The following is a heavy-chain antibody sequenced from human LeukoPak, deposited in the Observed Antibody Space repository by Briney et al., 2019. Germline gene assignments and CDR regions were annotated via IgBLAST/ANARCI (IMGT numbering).Heavy chain of an antibody. CDR2: ISSNSSRI. D-gene: IGHD1-14*01. CDR1: GFTFSIYS. Sequence: GGSLRLYCAASGFTFSIYSMNWVRQAPGKGLERLSYISSNSSRISYADSVKGRFTTSRDNAKNLQYLQMNSLRDEDTAVYYCARGTMVNWGQGTLVTVSS. V-gene: IGHV3-48*02. J-gene: IGHJ4*02. CDR3: ARGTMVN.